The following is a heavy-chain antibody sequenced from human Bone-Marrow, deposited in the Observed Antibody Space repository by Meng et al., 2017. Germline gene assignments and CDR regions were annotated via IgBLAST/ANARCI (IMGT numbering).Heavy chain of an antibody. Sequence: GSLRLSCAVYGGSFRGYYWSWIRQSPGKGLEWIGEINDRGTTNYDPPLKSRVTMSADTSNNQFSLKVRSVTAADTAVYYCARGMQQWQRRQKNYFDYWGQGRLVTVSS. CDR1: GGSFRGYY. J-gene: IGHJ4*02. V-gene: IGHV4-34*01. CDR2: INDRGTT. CDR3: ARGMQQWQRRQKNYFDY. D-gene: IGHD6-25*01.